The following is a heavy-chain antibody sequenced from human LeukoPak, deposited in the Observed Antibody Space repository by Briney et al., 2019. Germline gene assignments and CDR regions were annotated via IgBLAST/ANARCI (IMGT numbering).Heavy chain of an antibody. D-gene: IGHD2-2*01. Sequence: PGGSLRLSCSVSGLTFSCYWMGSVRQAPGKGLEWVANIKQEESEKYYVASVKGRITISRDNAKNSLYLQMNSLRAEDTAMYYCARAPIVVAPTRRPTYFDFWVQGALVTVSS. CDR2: IKQEESEK. J-gene: IGHJ4*02. CDR3: ARAPIVVAPTRRPTYFDF. CDR1: GLTFSCYW. V-gene: IGHV3-7*01.